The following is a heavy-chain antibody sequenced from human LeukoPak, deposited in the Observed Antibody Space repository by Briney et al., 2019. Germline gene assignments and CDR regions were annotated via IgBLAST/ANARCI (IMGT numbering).Heavy chain of an antibody. CDR3: AREWSSGWAEFDY. Sequence: SETLSLTCTVSGGSISSYYWNWIRQPPGEGLEWIGYIYYSGRINSNPSLKGRVTISVDTSKNPFSLNLTSVTAADTAVYYCAREWSSGWAEFDYWGQGTLVTVSS. CDR1: GGSISSYY. V-gene: IGHV4-59*01. J-gene: IGHJ4*02. CDR2: IYYSGRI. D-gene: IGHD6-25*01.